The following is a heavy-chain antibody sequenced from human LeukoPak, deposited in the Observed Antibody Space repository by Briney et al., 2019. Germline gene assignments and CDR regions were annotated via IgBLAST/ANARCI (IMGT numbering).Heavy chain of an antibody. CDR3: ATFLSEVGATRNDAFDI. V-gene: IGHV1-24*01. CDR2: FDPEDGET. Sequence: GASVKVSCKVSGYTLTELSMHWVRQAPGKGPEWMGGFDPEDGETIYAQKFQGRVTMTADTSTSTAYMELSSLRSEDTAVYYCATFLSEVGATRNDAFDIWGQGTMVTVSS. CDR1: GYTLTELS. J-gene: IGHJ3*02. D-gene: IGHD1-26*01.